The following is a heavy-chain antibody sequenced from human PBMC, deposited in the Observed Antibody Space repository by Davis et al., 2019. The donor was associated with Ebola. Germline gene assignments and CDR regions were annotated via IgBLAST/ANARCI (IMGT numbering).Heavy chain of an antibody. CDR1: GYKFADYW. CDR3: AKGRGPYRRGDAFDI. CDR2: IFPGDSDT. Sequence: KVSCKASGYKFADYWIGWVRQKPGKGLEWMAIIFPGDSDTRYSPSFQGQVTIAADKSITTVYLQWSSLQASDTAMYFCAKGRGPYRRGDAFDIWGRGTMVTVSS. V-gene: IGHV5-51*01. D-gene: IGHD3-10*01. J-gene: IGHJ3*02.